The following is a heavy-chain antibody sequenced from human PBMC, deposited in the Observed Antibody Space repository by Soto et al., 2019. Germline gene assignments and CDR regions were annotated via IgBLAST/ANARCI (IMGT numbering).Heavy chain of an antibody. V-gene: IGHV3-15*01. D-gene: IGHD4-17*01. CDR1: GFTFSNAW. J-gene: IGHJ6*03. Sequence: EVQLVESGGGLVKPGGSLRLSCAASGFTFSNAWMSWVRQAPGKGLALVGRIKSKTDGGTTDYAARVKGRFTISRDDSKNTLYLQMNSLKTEDTAVYYCTTGYGDYYYYIDVWGKGTTVTVSS. CDR3: TTGYGDYYYYIDV. CDR2: IKSKTDGGTT.